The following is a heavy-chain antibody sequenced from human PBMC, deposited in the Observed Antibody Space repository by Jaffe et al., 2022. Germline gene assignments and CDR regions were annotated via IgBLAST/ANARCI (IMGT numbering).Heavy chain of an antibody. J-gene: IGHJ5*02. D-gene: IGHD3-3*01. CDR2: IYYSGST. V-gene: IGHV4-61*01. CDR1: GGSVSSGSQY. CDR3: AREYYDFWSGHHGFDP. Sequence: QVQLQESGPGLVKTSETLSLTCTVSGGSVSSGSQYWSWIRQPPGKGLEWIGYIYYSGSTNYNPSLKSRVTMSVDTSKNQFSLKLSSVTAADTAVYYCAREYYDFWSGHHGFDPWGQGTLVTVSS.